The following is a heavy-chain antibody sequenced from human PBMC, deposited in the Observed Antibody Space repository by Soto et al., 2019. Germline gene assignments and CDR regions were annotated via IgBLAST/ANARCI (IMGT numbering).Heavy chain of an antibody. Sequence: SETMSLTWTVSGGSIRISTYHWGWKHQPPGKGLEWIGSINYSGSTYCNPSFKSRVTISVDASENQFSLKLSSVTAADTAVYYCARHIAAASQWPVDYMDVWGKGTTVTVSS. D-gene: IGHD6-13*01. J-gene: IGHJ6*03. CDR1: GGSIRISTYH. V-gene: IGHV4-39*01. CDR2: INYSGST. CDR3: ARHIAAASQWPVDYMDV.